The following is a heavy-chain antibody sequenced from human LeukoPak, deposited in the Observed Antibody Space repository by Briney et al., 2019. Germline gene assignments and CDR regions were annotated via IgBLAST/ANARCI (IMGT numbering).Heavy chain of an antibody. CDR1: GFTFSTYS. J-gene: IGHJ4*02. Sequence: GGSLRLSCTVSGFTFSTYSMNWVRQAPGKGLEWVSSISSSSSHIYHADSVKGRFTISRDNAKNSLYLQMSSLRAEDTAAYYCAREKGETGDLDYWGQGTLVTVSS. CDR2: ISSSSSHI. V-gene: IGHV3-21*01. D-gene: IGHD7-27*01. CDR3: AREKGETGDLDY.